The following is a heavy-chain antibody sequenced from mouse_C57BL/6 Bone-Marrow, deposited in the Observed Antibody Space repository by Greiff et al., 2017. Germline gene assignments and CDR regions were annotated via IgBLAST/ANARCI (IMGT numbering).Heavy chain of an antibody. CDR2: INPSSGYP. CDR3: ARSVWGFAY. Sequence: VQLQQSGAELARPGASVKMSCTASGYTFTSYTMHWVHQRPGQGLEWIGYINPSSGYPKYTQKFKDKATFTADKSSSTAYMQLSILTSEDSAFYYCARSVWGFAYWGQGTLVTVSA. CDR1: GYTFTSYT. D-gene: IGHD2-10*02. V-gene: IGHV1-4*01. J-gene: IGHJ3*01.